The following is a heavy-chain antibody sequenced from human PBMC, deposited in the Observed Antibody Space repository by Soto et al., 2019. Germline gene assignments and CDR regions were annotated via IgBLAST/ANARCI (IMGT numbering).Heavy chain of an antibody. CDR3: ARDGGDWASGFGY. D-gene: IGHD2-21*02. V-gene: IGHV3-53*02. J-gene: IGHJ4*02. Sequence: VQLVETGGALIQPGGSLRLSCAVSGFSISNNYMFWVRQAPGKGLDWVSVIYTGGSAYYADSVKGRFTISRDSSKNMLYLQMNSLRDEDTAVYYCARDGGDWASGFGYWGQGTWSPSPQ. CDR2: IYTGGSA. CDR1: GFSISNNY.